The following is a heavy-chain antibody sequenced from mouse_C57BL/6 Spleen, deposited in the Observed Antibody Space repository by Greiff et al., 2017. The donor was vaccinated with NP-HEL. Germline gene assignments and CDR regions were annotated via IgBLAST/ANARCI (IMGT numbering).Heavy chain of an antibody. V-gene: IGHV1-82*01. Sequence: QVQLQQSGPELVKPGASVKISCKASGYAFSSSWMNWVKQRPGKGLEWIGRIYPGDGDTNYNGKFKGKATLTADKSSSTAYMQLSSLTSEDSAVYFCAHNWFLDYWGQGTSVTVSS. CDR2: IYPGDGDT. D-gene: IGHD4-1*01. CDR1: GYAFSSSW. CDR3: AHNWFLDY. J-gene: IGHJ4*01.